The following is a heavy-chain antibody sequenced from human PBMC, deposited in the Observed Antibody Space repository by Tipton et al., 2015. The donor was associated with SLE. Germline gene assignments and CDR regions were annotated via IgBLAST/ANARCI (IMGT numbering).Heavy chain of an antibody. Sequence: SGFTFSDFAMHWVRQRPGKGLEWVAALWFDGSKKFYAVSVKGRFTISRDNGKNSLYLQMNSLRAEDTAVYYCATDYYDSSGYPTFFDYWGQGTLVTVSS. CDR3: ATDYYDSSGYPTFFDY. D-gene: IGHD3-22*01. CDR2: LWFDGSKK. J-gene: IGHJ4*02. V-gene: IGHV3-33*03. CDR1: GFTFSDFA.